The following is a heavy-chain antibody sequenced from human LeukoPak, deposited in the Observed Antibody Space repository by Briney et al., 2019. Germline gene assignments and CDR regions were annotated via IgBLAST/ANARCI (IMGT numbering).Heavy chain of an antibody. Sequence: PGGSLRLSCTASGFTFGDYAMSWVRQAPGKGLEWVGFIRSKAYGGTTEYAASVKGRFTISRDDSKSIAYLQMNSLKTEDTAVYYCTRGWELLDYWGQGTLVTVSS. CDR1: GFTFGDYA. CDR3: TRGWELLDY. V-gene: IGHV3-49*04. D-gene: IGHD1-26*01. J-gene: IGHJ4*02. CDR2: IRSKAYGGTT.